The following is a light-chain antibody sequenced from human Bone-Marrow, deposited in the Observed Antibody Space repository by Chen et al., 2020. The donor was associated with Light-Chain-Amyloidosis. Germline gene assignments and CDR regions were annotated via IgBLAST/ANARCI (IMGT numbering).Light chain of an antibody. J-gene: IGLJ1*01. CDR3: SSYSITNTLV. CDR2: DVT. CDR1: SSDVGGENH. V-gene: IGLV2-14*01. Sequence: QSALTQPASVSGSPGQSLTIPCTGTSSDVGGENHVSWYQQHPDKAPKLMIYDVTNRPSWVPDRFSGSKSDNTASLSISWLQTEDEADYFCSSYSITNTLVFGSGTRVTVL.